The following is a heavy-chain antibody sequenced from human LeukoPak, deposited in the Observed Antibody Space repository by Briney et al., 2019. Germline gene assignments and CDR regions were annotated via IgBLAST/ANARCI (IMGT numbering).Heavy chain of an antibody. CDR2: INPSGGST. D-gene: IGHD6-19*01. CDR1: GYTCTSYY. Sequence: ASVKVSRKASGYTCTSYYMHWVRQAPGQGLEWMGIINPSGGSTSYAQKFQGRVTMTRDTSTSTVYMELSSLRSEDTAVYYCARAVAEHYFDYWGQGTLVTVSS. J-gene: IGHJ4*02. V-gene: IGHV1-46*01. CDR3: ARAVAEHYFDY.